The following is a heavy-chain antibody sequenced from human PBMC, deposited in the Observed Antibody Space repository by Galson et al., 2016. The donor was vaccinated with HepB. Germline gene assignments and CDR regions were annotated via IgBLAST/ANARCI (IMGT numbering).Heavy chain of an antibody. J-gene: IGHJ4*02. CDR1: GFTFSNHW. CDR2: INPGGSDT. V-gene: IGHV3-74*03. Sequence: SLRLSCAASGFTFSNHWMHWVRQAPGKGLVWVSRINPGGSDTMYADSVKGRFTVSRDNAKNSLYLQMNNLRDEDTAVYYCARDPHALDFWGQGTLVTVSS. CDR3: ARDPHALDF.